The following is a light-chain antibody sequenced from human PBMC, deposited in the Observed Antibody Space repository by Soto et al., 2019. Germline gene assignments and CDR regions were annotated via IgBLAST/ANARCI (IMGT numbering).Light chain of an antibody. CDR1: SSDVGGYNY. CDR3: SSYTSSSKGV. Sequence: QSALTQPASVSGSPGQSITISCTGTSSDVGGYNYVSWYQQHPGKAPKLMIYDVSNRPSGVSNRFSGSKSSNTASLTISGLQAEDEADYYCSSYTSSSKGVFGTGTKLTVL. CDR2: DVS. V-gene: IGLV2-14*01. J-gene: IGLJ1*01.